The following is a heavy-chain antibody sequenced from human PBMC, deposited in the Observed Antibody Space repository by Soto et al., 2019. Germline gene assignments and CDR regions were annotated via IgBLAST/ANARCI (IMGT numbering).Heavy chain of an antibody. Sequence: EVQLVESGGGLVKPGGSLRLSCAASGFTFITYGMNWVRQAPGKGLEWVSSISGNSDYIYYADSVKGRFTISRDNAKNSLYLQMNSLRAEDTAVYYCARVRPRYGIDVWGQGTTVTVSS. J-gene: IGHJ6*02. V-gene: IGHV3-21*01. CDR3: ARVRPRYGIDV. CDR1: GFTFITYG. CDR2: ISGNSDYI.